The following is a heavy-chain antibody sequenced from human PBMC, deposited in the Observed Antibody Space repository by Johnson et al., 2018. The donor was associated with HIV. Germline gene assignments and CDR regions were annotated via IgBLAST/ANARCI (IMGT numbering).Heavy chain of an antibody. CDR2: IYSGGST. CDR1: GFTVSSNY. Sequence: VQLVESGGGLVQPGGSLRLSCAASGFTVSSNYMSWVRQAPGKGLEWVSVIYSGGSTYYADSVKGRFTISRDNSKNTLYLQMNSLRAEDTALYYCAKVGMIVVHGAFDIWGQGTMVTVSS. V-gene: IGHV3-66*01. J-gene: IGHJ3*02. CDR3: AKVGMIVVHGAFDI. D-gene: IGHD3-22*01.